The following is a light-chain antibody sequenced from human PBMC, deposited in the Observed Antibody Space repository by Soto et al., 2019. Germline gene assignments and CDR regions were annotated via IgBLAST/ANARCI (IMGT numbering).Light chain of an antibody. CDR3: QSYNDWPFA. J-gene: IGKJ2*01. V-gene: IGKV3-15*01. CDR2: GVS. CDR1: ESLFGF. Sequence: EIVMTQSPATLSVSPEERVNLSCRASESLFGFLAWYQQKPGQAPRLLIYGVSTNATGVSARFSGSGSATDFTLTISSLQSDDSAVYYCQSYNDWPFAFGQGTKVDIK.